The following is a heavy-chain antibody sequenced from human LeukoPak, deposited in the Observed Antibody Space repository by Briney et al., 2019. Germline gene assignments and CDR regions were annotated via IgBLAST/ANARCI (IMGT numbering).Heavy chain of an antibody. D-gene: IGHD3-22*01. J-gene: IGHJ4*02. CDR3: ARQEARGYLYEGLDY. Sequence: GGSLRLSCVASGFSFNTYAIHWVRQAPGKGLEWVALISYNGGRKEYAESVKGRFTIDRDNSKNTVLLQMNSLRPDDTAIYSCARQEARGYLYEGLDYWGQGTLVTVSS. V-gene: IGHV3-30*03. CDR2: ISYNGGRK. CDR1: GFSFNTYA.